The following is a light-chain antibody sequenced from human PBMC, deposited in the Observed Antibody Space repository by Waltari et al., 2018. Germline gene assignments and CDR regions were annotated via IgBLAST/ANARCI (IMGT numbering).Light chain of an antibody. J-gene: IGLJ2*01. CDR1: SSGSRS. CDR3: QLWESGSDRVV. Sequence: SYVLTQPPSVSVAPGKAARITCGGRSSGSRSVHWYQQKPGQAPVLVIYYDSDRPSGIPERISGSKSGNTATLTISRVEAGDEAAYYCQLWESGSDRVVFGGGTKLTVL. V-gene: IGLV3-21*01. CDR2: YDS.